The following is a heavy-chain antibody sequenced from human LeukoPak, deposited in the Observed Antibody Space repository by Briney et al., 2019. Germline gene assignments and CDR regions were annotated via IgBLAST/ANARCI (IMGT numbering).Heavy chain of an antibody. D-gene: IGHD3-22*01. CDR3: ARASLTYDSSGYYYRVFDY. CDR1: GGSISSGGYY. Sequence: SETLSLTCTVSGGSISSGGYYWSWIRQHPGKGLEWIGYIYYSGSTYYNPSLKSRVTISVDTSKNQFSLKLSSVTAADTAVYYCARASLTYDSSGYYYRVFDYWGQGTLVTVSS. CDR2: IYYSGST. J-gene: IGHJ4*02. V-gene: IGHV4-31*03.